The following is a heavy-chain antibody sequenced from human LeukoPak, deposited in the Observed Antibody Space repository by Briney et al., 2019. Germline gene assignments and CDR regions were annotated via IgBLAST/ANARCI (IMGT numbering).Heavy chain of an antibody. CDR3: AKISTAVAGSDY. CDR2: IKQDGSEE. J-gene: IGHJ4*02. D-gene: IGHD6-13*01. Sequence: GGSLRLSCAASGFTFSSYWMSWVRQAPGKGLEWVASIKQDGSEEYYVDSVKGRFTISRDNTKNSLYLQMNSLRTEDTAVYYCAKISTAVAGSDYWGQGTLVTVSS. CDR1: GFTFSSYW. V-gene: IGHV3-7*01.